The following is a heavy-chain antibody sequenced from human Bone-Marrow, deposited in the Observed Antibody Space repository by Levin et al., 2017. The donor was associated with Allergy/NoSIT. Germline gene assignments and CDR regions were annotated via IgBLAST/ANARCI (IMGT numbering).Heavy chain of an antibody. CDR3: ARGDKNWEGIY. J-gene: IGHJ4*02. CDR1: GGTFSERP. D-gene: IGHD1-26*01. CDR2: ILPILSTP. Sequence: PGESLKISCKASGGTFSERPISWVRQAPGQGLEWMGGILPILSTPNYAEKFQDRVTITADESTSTVYIELSGLRSDDTAVYYCARGDKNWEGIYWGQGTLVTVSS. V-gene: IGHV1-69*01.